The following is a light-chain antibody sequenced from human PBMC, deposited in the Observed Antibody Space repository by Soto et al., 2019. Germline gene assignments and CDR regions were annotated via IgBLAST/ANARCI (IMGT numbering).Light chain of an antibody. J-gene: IGLJ1*01. Sequence: QSALTPPASVSGSPGQPITISCTGTSSDVGNYNLVSWYQHHPGKAPKLIIYEVSKRPSGVSNRFSGSKSGDTVSLTISGLQAEAEADYYCCSYAGSNYVFLTGTKVTVL. CDR3: CSYAGSNYV. CDR2: EVS. CDR1: SSDVGNYNL. V-gene: IGLV2-23*02.